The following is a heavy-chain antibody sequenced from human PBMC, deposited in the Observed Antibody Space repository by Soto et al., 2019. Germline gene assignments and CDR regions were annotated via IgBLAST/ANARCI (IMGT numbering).Heavy chain of an antibody. V-gene: IGHV3-74*01. CDR1: GFTFSDNW. CDR2: ISGDASST. Sequence: VKVVESGGGLVQPGWSLRLSCAASGFTFSDNWMHWVRQPPGKGPVWVSRISGDASSTTYAASVKGRLPTSRHSAKNSVCLQMDSLRVEETAVYYCTRGGTGTTYGGLFDSWGQGTLVTVSS. CDR3: TRGGTGTTYGGLFDS. J-gene: IGHJ4*02. D-gene: IGHD1-1*01.